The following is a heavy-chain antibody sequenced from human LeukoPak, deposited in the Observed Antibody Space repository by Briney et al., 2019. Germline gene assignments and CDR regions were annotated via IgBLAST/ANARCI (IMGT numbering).Heavy chain of an antibody. CDR3: ARVNTVTTPGHYFDY. V-gene: IGHV4-34*01. J-gene: IGHJ4*02. Sequence: PSETLSLTCAVYGGSFSGYYWSWIRQPPGKGLEWIGEINYSGSTNYNPSLKSRVTISVDTSKNQFSLKLSSVTAADTAVYYCARVNTVTTPGHYFDYWGQGTLVTVSS. CDR1: GGSFSGYY. D-gene: IGHD4-17*01. CDR2: INYSGST.